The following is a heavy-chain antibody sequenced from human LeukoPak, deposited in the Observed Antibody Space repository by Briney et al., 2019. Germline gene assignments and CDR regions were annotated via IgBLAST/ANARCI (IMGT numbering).Heavy chain of an antibody. CDR2: INPNSGGT. CDR3: ARGINWFDP. D-gene: IGHD3-10*01. Sequence: YXXXVXXAPGEXGEWMGWINPNSGGTDFAQNFQGRVTMTRDTSISTAYMELRGLRTDDTAVYYCARGINWFDPWGQGTLVTVSS. V-gene: IGHV1-2*02. J-gene: IGHJ5*02. CDR1: Y.